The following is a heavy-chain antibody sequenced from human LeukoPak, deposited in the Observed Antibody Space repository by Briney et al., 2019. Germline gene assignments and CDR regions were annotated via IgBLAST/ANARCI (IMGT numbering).Heavy chain of an antibody. CDR3: ARGMAAYYFDY. Sequence: PSETLSLTCAVFGESFSGYYWSWIRQPPGKGLEWIGEIHHSGSINYNPSLKSRVTISVDTSKNQFSLKLSSVTAADTAVYYCARGMAAYYFDYWGQGTLVTVSS. CDR1: GESFSGYY. J-gene: IGHJ4*02. CDR2: IHHSGSI. D-gene: IGHD5-24*01. V-gene: IGHV4-34*01.